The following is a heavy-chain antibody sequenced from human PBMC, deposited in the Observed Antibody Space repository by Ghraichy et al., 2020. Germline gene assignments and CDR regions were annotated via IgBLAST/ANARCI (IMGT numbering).Heavy chain of an antibody. CDR2: ISSSSSYI. V-gene: IGHV3-21*01. D-gene: IGHD2-15*01. J-gene: IGHJ4*02. CDR1: GFTFSSYS. Sequence: GGSLRLSCPASGFTFSSYSMNWVRQAPGKGLEWVSSISSSSSYIYYADSVKGRFTISRDNAKNSLYLQMNSLRAEDTAVYYCARDPGCSGGSCYFDYWGQGTLVTVSS. CDR3: ARDPGCSGGSCYFDY.